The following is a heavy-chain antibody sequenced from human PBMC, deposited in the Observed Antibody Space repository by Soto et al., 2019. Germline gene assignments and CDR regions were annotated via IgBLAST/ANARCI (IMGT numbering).Heavy chain of an antibody. D-gene: IGHD5-12*01. V-gene: IGHV4-31*01. CDR3: ASRIVPTTYYFDY. J-gene: IGHJ4*02. Sequence: QVQLQESGPGLVKPSQTLSLTCTVSGGSISSGGYYWSWIRQHPGKGLEWIAYIDYSGSTYYNPSXXXLXPKSADTSKTQFPPKMSSATAADTAGYSCASRIVPTTYYFDYGGQGTLVTVSS. CDR2: IDYSGST. CDR1: GGSISSGGYY.